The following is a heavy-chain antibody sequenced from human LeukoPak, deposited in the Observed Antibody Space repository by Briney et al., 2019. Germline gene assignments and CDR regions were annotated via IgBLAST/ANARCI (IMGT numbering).Heavy chain of an antibody. CDR3: ARDRLYEDFDY. CDR1: GAYISSYC. D-gene: IGHD3-16*01. Sequence: SETLSLTCTVSGAYISSYCWSWVRQPPGKGLEWIGHIYFSGSTSYNPSLKSRVTISVDIPNNQFSLTLTSVTAADTAVYYCARDRLYEDFDYWGEGTQVIVSS. V-gene: IGHV4-59*01. J-gene: IGHJ4*02. CDR2: IYFSGST.